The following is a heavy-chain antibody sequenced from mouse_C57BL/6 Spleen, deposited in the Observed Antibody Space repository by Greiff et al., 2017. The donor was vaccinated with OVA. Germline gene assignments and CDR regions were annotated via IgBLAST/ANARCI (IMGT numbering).Heavy chain of an antibody. CDR2: INPNNGGT. V-gene: IGHV1-26*01. CDR1: GYTFTDYY. Sequence: EVQLQQSGPELVKPGASVKISCKASGYTFTDYYMNWVKQSHGKSLEWIGDINPNNGGTSYNQKFKGKATLTVDKSSSTAYMELRSLTSEDSAVYYCARDCYSWYFDVGGTGTTVTVSS. CDR3: ARDCYSWYFDV. J-gene: IGHJ1*03. D-gene: IGHD2-3*01.